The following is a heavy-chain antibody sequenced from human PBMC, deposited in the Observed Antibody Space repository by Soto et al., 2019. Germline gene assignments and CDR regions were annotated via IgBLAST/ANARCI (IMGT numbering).Heavy chain of an antibody. J-gene: IGHJ6*02. CDR1: GYTFTSYG. CDR3: ARAVAGFGYYYYGMDV. D-gene: IGHD6-19*01. CDR2: ISAYNGNT. V-gene: IGHV1-18*01. Sequence: SSVKVSCKASGYTFTSYGISWVRQAPGQGLEWMGWISAYNGNTNYAQKLQGRVTMTTDTSTSTAYMELRSLRSDDTAVYYCARAVAGFGYYYYGMDVWGQGTTVTVSS.